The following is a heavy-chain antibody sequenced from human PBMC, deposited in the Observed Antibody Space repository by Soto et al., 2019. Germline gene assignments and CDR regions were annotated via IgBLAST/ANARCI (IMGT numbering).Heavy chain of an antibody. V-gene: IGHV4-61*01. CDR3: AREGRMGTFDY. D-gene: IGHD1-1*01. J-gene: IGHJ4*02. Sequence: SENLSLTCTVSGGSVSGGSYFWSWVRQPPGKGLEWIGYFYYSGSTKYNPSLKSRVTILEDTSKNQFSLKLNSVTAADTAVYYCAREGRMGTFDYWGQGALVTVSS. CDR2: FYYSGST. CDR1: GGSVSGGSYF.